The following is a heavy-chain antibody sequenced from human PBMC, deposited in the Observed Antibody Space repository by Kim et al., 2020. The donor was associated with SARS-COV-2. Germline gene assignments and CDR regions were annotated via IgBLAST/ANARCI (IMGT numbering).Heavy chain of an antibody. J-gene: IGHJ5*02. D-gene: IGHD6-19*01. CDR2: ISYDGSDK. Sequence: GGSLRLSCAASGFTFSTYAMHWVRQAPGKGLDWVAVISYDGSDKYYADSVKGRFTISRDNSKNTLYLQMNSLRAEDTAVYYCARGVHYSSGWYVSNWFDPWGQGTLVTVAS. CDR1: GFTFSTYA. CDR3: ARGVHYSSGWYVSNWFDP. V-gene: IGHV3-30*04.